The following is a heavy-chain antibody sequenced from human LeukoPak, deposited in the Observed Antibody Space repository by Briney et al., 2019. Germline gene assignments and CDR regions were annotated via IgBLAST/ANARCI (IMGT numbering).Heavy chain of an antibody. CDR3: AREAAAGWVDY. J-gene: IGHJ4*02. Sequence: SQTLSLTCAISGDSVSSNTGVWTWIRQSPSRGFEWLGRTFYRSKWYNHYAVSVKSRITINPDTSKNQFSLQLNSVTPEDTAVYYCAREAAAGWVDYWGQGTLVTVSS. D-gene: IGHD6-13*01. CDR2: TFYRSKWYN. CDR1: GDSVSSNTGV. V-gene: IGHV6-1*01.